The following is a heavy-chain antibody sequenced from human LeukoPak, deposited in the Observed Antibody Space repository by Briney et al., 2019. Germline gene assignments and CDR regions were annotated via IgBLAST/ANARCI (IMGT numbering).Heavy chain of an antibody. V-gene: IGHV3-23*01. J-gene: IGHJ4*02. CDR3: VKEYFGFAFDY. CDR1: GFTFSSYA. D-gene: IGHD3-9*01. CDR2: ITSSGGST. Sequence: GGSLRLSCAASGFTFSSYAMSWVRQAPGKGLEWVSDITSSGGSTYYADSVKGRFTISRDNPKNTLYLQMNSLRAEDTAIYYCVKEYFGFAFDYWGQGTVVTVSS.